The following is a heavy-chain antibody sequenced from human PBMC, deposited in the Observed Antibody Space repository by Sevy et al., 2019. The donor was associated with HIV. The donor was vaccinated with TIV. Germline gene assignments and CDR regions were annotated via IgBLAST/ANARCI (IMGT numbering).Heavy chain of an antibody. D-gene: IGHD3-22*01. Sequence: GGSLRLSCAAAGFTFSSYAMHWVRQAPGKGLEWVAIIWSDGAYQYHGDSVKGRFTISRDNSKNTLYLQMNSLRVEDTAVYYCARRGYYYDNAAYYAFDSWGQGTLVTVSS. CDR2: IWSDGAYQ. J-gene: IGHJ4*02. CDR1: GFTFSSYA. V-gene: IGHV3-33*01. CDR3: ARRGYYYDNAAYYAFDS.